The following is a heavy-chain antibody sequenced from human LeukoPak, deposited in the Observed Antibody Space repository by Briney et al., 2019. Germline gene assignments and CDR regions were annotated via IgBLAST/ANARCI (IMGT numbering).Heavy chain of an antibody. J-gene: IGHJ6*03. D-gene: IGHD3-22*01. CDR3: VRDRHYSDSGGYWTSPYYYMDV. Sequence: GGSLRLSCAASGFTLSSYTMNWVRQAPGEGLEWVSSISCTNGYIDYADSVKGRFTISRDNAKNSLFLQMNSLRAEDTAVYYCVRDRHYSDSGGYWTSPYYYMDVWGKGTTITVSS. CDR2: ISCTNGYI. V-gene: IGHV3-21*01. CDR1: GFTLSSYT.